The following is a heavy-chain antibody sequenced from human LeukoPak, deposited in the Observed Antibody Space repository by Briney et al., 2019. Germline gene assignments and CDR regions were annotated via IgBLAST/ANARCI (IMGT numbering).Heavy chain of an antibody. D-gene: IGHD2-21*01. Sequence: SSETLSLTCTVSGASISPNYWSWIRQFPGKGLEWIGFIYSDGRTEYSPSLKSRVTISVDTSNNQFSLRLTSVTAAGTAVYYCVRHEHQPTFNFWGQGTLVTVSS. J-gene: IGHJ4*02. V-gene: IGHV4-59*08. CDR3: VRHEHQPTFNF. CDR2: IYSDGRT. CDR1: GASISPNY.